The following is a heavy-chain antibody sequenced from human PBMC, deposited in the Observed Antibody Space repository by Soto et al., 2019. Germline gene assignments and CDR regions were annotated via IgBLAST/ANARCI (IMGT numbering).Heavy chain of an antibody. V-gene: IGHV3-30*18. CDR3: AKWHCSGGSCYSVDY. CDR2: ISYDGSNK. D-gene: IGHD2-15*01. Sequence: QVQLVESGGGVVQPGRSLRLSCAASGFTFSSYGMHWVRQAPGKGLEWVAVISYDGSNKYYADSVKGRFTISRDNSKNTLYLQMNSLRAEDTAVYYCAKWHCSGGSCYSVDYWGQGTLVTVSS. CDR1: GFTFSSYG. J-gene: IGHJ4*02.